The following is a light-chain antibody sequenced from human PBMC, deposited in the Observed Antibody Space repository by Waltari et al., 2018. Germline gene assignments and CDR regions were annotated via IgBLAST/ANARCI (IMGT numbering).Light chain of an antibody. J-gene: IGKJ2*01. Sequence: EIVLTQSPGTLSLSPGEGATLSCRPSRYLNNNYLAWYRQRPGQSPRLLIYGASNRATGISDRFTGYGSGTDFSLTISSLEPEDFAVYYCHQYGASPATFGQGTKLEI. CDR1: RYLNNNY. CDR3: HQYGASPAT. CDR2: GAS. V-gene: IGKV3-20*01.